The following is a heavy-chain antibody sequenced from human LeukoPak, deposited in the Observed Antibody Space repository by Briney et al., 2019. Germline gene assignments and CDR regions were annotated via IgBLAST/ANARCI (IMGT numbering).Heavy chain of an antibody. J-gene: IGHJ4*02. CDR2: IYPGDADI. CDR3: ARSDYGGNSFDY. D-gene: IGHD4-23*01. V-gene: IGHV5-51*01. Sequence: GESLKISCKGSGYTFTTHWIGWVRQMPGKGLEWMGTIYPGDADIKYSPSSQGQVTISADKSVTTAYLQWSSLKASDTAMYYCARSDYGGNSFDYWGQGTLVTVSS. CDR1: GYTFTTHW.